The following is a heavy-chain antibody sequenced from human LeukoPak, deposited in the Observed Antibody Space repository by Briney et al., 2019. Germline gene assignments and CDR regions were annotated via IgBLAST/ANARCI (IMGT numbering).Heavy chain of an antibody. CDR2: IYHSGST. CDR3: ARDSIAAAVGY. V-gene: IGHV4-30-2*01. J-gene: IGHJ4*02. D-gene: IGHD6-13*01. CDR1: AGSISSGGYY. Sequence: PSETLSLTCTVSAGSISSGGYYWNWIRQPPGKGLEWIGYIYHSGSTYYNPSLKSRVTISVDRSKNQFSLKLSSVTAADTAVYYCARDSIAAAVGYWGQGTLVTVSS.